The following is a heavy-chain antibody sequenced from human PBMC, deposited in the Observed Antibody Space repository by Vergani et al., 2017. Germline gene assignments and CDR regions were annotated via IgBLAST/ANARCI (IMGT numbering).Heavy chain of an antibody. Sequence: QVQLVQSGAEVKKPGASVKVSCKASGYTFTGYYMHWVRQAPGQGLEWMGWINPNSGGTNYAQKFQGRVTMTRDTSISTAYMELSRLRSDDTAVYYCARDPINYYGSGSLSYWGQGTLVTVSS. D-gene: IGHD3-10*01. CDR3: ARDPINYYGSGSLSY. V-gene: IGHV1-2*02. CDR1: GYTFTGYY. J-gene: IGHJ4*02. CDR2: INPNSGGT.